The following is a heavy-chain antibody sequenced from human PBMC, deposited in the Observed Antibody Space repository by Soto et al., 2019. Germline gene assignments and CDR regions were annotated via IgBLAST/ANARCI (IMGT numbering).Heavy chain of an antibody. CDR1: GDALASNA. D-gene: IGHD1-26*01. CDR3: ATEGGSYSTAFDY. J-gene: IGHJ4*02. V-gene: IGHV1-3*01. CDR2: INAGNGNT. Sequence: ASAEVSCKASGDALASNAMHWVRHDPGQRLEWMGWINAGNGNTKYSQKFQGRVTITRDTSASTAYMELSSLRSEDTAVYYCATEGGSYSTAFDYWGQGTLVTVS.